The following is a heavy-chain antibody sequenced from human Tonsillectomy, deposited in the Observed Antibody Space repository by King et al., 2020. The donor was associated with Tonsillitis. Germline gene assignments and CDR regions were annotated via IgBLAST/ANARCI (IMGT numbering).Heavy chain of an antibody. V-gene: IGHV3-7*01. CDR1: GFTFSSYW. CDR3: ARDRVAAKGGMDV. CDR2: IKQDGREK. Sequence: VQLVQSGGGLVQPGGSLRLSCAASGFTFSSYWMSWVRRAPGKGVEGVANIKQDGREKYYVDSVKGRFTNSIDNAKNSLYLQMNSLRAEDTAVYYCARDRVAAKGGMDVWGQGTTVTVSS. J-gene: IGHJ6*02. D-gene: IGHD6-25*01.